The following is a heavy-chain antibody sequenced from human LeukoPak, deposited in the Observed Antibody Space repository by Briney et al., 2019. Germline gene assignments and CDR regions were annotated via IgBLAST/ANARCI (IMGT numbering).Heavy chain of an antibody. CDR1: GYTFTGYY. D-gene: IGHD3-10*01. CDR3: AGNFMVRGVIITLTFDY. J-gene: IGHJ4*02. Sequence: ASVKVSCKASGYTFTGYYMHWVRQAPGQGLEWMGWINPNSGGTNYAQKFQGRVTMTRDTSISTAYMELSRLRSDDTAVYYCAGNFMVRGVIITLTFDYWGRGTLVTVSS. CDR2: INPNSGGT. V-gene: IGHV1-2*02.